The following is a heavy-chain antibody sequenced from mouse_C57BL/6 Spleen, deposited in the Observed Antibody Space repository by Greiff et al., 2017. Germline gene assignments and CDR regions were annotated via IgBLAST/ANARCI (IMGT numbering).Heavy chain of an antibody. CDR3: ARAAVGSRDFDV. CDR1: GYTFTSYT. CDR2: INPSSGYT. D-gene: IGHD1-1*01. Sequence: VQLQQSGAELARPGASVKMSCKASGYTFTSYTMHWVKQRPGQGLEWIGYINPSSGYTKYNQKFKDKATLTADKSSSTAYMQLSSLTSEDSAVYYCARAAVGSRDFDVWGTGTTVTVAS. V-gene: IGHV1-4*01. J-gene: IGHJ1*03.